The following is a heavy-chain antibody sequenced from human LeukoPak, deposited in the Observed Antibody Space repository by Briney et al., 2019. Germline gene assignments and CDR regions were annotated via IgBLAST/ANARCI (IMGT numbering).Heavy chain of an antibody. CDR3: ARVRSGRFDP. CDR2: INPSGGST. Sequence: GASVKVSCKASGYTFTSYYMHWVRQAPGQGLEWMGIINPSGGSTSYAQKFQGRVTTTTDTSTSTAYMELRSLRSDDTAVYYCARVRSGRFDPWGQGTLVTVSS. D-gene: IGHD3-16*01. J-gene: IGHJ5*02. V-gene: IGHV1-46*01. CDR1: GYTFTSYY.